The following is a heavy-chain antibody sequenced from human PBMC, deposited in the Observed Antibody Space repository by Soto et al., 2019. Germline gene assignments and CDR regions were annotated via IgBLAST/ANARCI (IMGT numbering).Heavy chain of an antibody. CDR1: GFRFSTYA. V-gene: IGHV3-23*01. CDR3: AKGVDYYDSSGYYSYYYNGMDV. Sequence: GGSLRLSCAASGFRFSTYAVSWVRQAPGKGLEWVSATSGSGGSTYYADSVKGRFSISRDNSKNTLYLQMNSLRAEDTAVYYCAKGVDYYDSSGYYSYYYNGMDVWGQGTTVTVSS. J-gene: IGHJ6*02. D-gene: IGHD3-22*01. CDR2: TSGSGGST.